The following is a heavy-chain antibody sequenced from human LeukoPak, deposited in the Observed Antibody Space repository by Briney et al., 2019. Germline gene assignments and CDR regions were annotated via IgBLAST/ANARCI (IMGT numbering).Heavy chain of an antibody. J-gene: IGHJ4*02. Sequence: GRSLRLSCAASGFTFSSYGMHWVRQAPGKGLEWVAVIWYDGSNKYYADSVKGRFTISRDNSKNTLYLQMNSLRAEDTAVYYCASPEYYYGSGSYSYQPFDYWGQGTLVTVSS. D-gene: IGHD3-10*01. CDR3: ASPEYYYGSGSYSYQPFDY. CDR2: IWYDGSNK. V-gene: IGHV3-33*01. CDR1: GFTFSSYG.